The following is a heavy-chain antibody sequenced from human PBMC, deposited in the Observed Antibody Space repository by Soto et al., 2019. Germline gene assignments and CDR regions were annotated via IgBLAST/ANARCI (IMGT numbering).Heavy chain of an antibody. J-gene: IGHJ4*02. Sequence: QVQLQESGPGLVKPSPTLSLTCTVSDGSISSGGYYWGWILQHPGKGMEWIGYIYYSGSTYSNPALQSRVTISVNSSKKQFSLKMSSVTAADTAVYYCARGPSSTSPYPLGYWGQGTLVTVSS. D-gene: IGHD2-2*01. CDR2: IYYSGST. CDR3: ARGPSSTSPYPLGY. CDR1: DGSISSGGYY. V-gene: IGHV4-31*03.